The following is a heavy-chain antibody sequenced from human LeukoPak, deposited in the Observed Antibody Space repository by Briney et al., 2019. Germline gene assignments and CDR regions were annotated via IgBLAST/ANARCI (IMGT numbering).Heavy chain of an antibody. CDR2: IYTSGST. V-gene: IGHV4-4*09. D-gene: IGHD3-10*01. Sequence: SETLSLTCTVSGGSISSYYWNWIRQPPGKGLEWIGYIYTSGSTNYNPSLKSRVTMSVDTSKSQFSLRLSSVTAADTAVYYCARRLAPASGSPHIYYYMDVWGKGTTVIVSS. J-gene: IGHJ6*03. CDR3: ARRLAPASGSPHIYYYMDV. CDR1: GGSISSYY.